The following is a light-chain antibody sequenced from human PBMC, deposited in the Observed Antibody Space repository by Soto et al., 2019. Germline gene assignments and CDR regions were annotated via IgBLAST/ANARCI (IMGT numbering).Light chain of an antibody. V-gene: IGKV2-28*01. Sequence: DIVMTQSPLSLPVTPGEPAAISCRSSQSLLFGGYNYLDWYLQKPGQSPQLLVYLGSNRASGVPDRFSGSGSARNFTLMISTVEAEDVCVYYCLQALQFPFTVGPGTKVDIK. CDR3: LQALQFPFT. CDR1: QSLLFGGYNY. CDR2: LGS. J-gene: IGKJ3*01.